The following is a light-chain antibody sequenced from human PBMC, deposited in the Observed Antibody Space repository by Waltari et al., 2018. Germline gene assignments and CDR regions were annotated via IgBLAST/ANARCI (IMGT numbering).Light chain of an antibody. Sequence: DIVMTQSPDSLAVSLGERATIPCRASQSINTWLAWYQHRPGKAPKLLIQKASFLQSGVPSRFSGSESGTEFTLTINSLQPDDLATYHCQQYNSDQYTFGQGTKLEI. CDR2: KAS. V-gene: IGKV1-5*03. J-gene: IGKJ2*01. CDR3: QQYNSDQYT. CDR1: QSINTW.